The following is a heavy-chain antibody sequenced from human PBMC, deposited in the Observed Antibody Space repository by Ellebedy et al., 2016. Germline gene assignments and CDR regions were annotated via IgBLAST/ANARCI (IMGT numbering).Heavy chain of an antibody. CDR3: ASYSGSGSYHL. Sequence: GGSLRLSXAASGFSFSDYGMHWVRQAPGKGLEWVAVVWSDISTKKYADSVKGRFTISRDNSKNTVYLQMSSLRAEDTAIYYCASYSGSGSYHLWGQGTLVTVSS. CDR2: VWSDISTK. CDR1: GFSFSDYG. J-gene: IGHJ4*02. D-gene: IGHD3-10*01. V-gene: IGHV3-33*01.